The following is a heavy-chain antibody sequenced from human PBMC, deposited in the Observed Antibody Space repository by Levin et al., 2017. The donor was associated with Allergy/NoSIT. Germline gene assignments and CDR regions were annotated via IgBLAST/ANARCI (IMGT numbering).Heavy chain of an antibody. CDR3: AKRMWGSSGYFLFDY. V-gene: IGHV3-23*01. CDR1: GSTFSSYA. J-gene: IGHJ4*02. Sequence: GESLKISCAASGSTFSSYAMSWVRQAPGKGLEWVSAISGSGGSTYYADSVKGRFTISRDNSKNTLYLQMNSLRAEDTAVYYCAKRMWGSSGYFLFDYWGQGTLVTVSS. CDR2: ISGSGGST. D-gene: IGHD3-22*01.